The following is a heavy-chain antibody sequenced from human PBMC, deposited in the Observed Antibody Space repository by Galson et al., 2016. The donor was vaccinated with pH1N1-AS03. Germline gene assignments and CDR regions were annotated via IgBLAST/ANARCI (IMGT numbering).Heavy chain of an antibody. Sequence: QSGAEVKKPGESLRISCKVYGYNFMSYWIGWVRQMPGKGLEWLGIMYPEDSDIRYSPSFQGQVTISTDKSTRTTYLQWRSLKASDTAIYYCARPAHYDSSGRDALDVWGQGTMLIVSS. J-gene: IGHJ3*01. CDR1: GYNFMSYW. V-gene: IGHV5-51*03. CDR2: MYPEDSDI. D-gene: IGHD3-22*01. CDR3: ARPAHYDSSGRDALDV.